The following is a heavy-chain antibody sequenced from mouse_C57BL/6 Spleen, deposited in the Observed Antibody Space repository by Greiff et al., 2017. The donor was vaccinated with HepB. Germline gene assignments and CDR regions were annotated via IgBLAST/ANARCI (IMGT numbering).Heavy chain of an antibody. V-gene: IGHV7-1*01. CDR2: SRNKANDYTT. Sequence: EVKLVESGGGLVQSGRSLRLSCATSGFTFSDFYMEWVRQAPGKGLEWIAASRNKANDYTTEYSASVKGRFIVSRDTSQSILYLQMNALRAEDTAIYYCARDADSSGSPFAYWGQGTLVTVSA. CDR1: GFTFSDFY. CDR3: ARDADSSGSPFAY. D-gene: IGHD3-2*02. J-gene: IGHJ3*01.